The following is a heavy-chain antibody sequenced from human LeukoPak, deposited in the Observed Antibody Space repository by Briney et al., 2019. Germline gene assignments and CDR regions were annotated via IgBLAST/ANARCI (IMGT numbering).Heavy chain of an antibody. CDR3: VRSGGDIWFGELSSYYYYMDV. J-gene: IGHJ6*03. V-gene: IGHV1-2*02. CDR1: GYTFTVYY. Sequence: ASVTVSCTASGYTFTVYYMHWVRQAPGQGLEWMGWINPNSGGTNYAQKFQGRVTMTRDTSISTAYMELSRLRSDDTAVYYCVRSGGDIWFGELSSYYYYMDVWGKGTTVTVSS. D-gene: IGHD3-10*01. CDR2: INPNSGGT.